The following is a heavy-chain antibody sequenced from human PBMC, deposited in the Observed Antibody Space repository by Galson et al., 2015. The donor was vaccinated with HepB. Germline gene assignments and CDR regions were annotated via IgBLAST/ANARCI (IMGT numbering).Heavy chain of an antibody. CDR1: GFTFSSYS. D-gene: IGHD5-12*01. CDR3: ASAGYSGYGPFDY. V-gene: IGHV3-21*01. CDR2: ISSSSSYI. J-gene: IGHJ4*02. Sequence: SLRLSCAASGFTFSSYSMNWVRQAPGKGLEWVSSISSSSSYIYYADSVKGRFTISRDNAKNSLYLQMSSLRAEDTAVYYCASAGYSGYGPFDYWGQGTLVTVSS.